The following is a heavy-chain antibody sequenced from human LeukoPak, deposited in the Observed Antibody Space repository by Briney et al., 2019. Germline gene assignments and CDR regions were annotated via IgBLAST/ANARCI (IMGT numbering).Heavy chain of an antibody. V-gene: IGHV3-33*01. CDR2: IWYGGTNK. J-gene: IGHJ3*02. Sequence: GGSLRLSCAASGFTFSSYGMHWVRQAPGKGLEWVAVIWYGGTNKYYADSVKGRFTISRDNSKNTLYLQMNSLRAEDTAVYYCARTLTILDAFDIWGQGTMVTVSS. CDR1: GFTFSSYG. CDR3: ARTLTILDAFDI. D-gene: IGHD3-9*01.